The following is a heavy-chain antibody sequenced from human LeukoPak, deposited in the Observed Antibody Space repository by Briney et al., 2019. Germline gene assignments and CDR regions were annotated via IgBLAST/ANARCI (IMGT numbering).Heavy chain of an antibody. CDR2: IYTSGST. Sequence: SETLSLTCTVSGGSISSYYWSWIRQPAGKGLEWIGRIYTSGSTNYNPSLKSRVTMSVDTSKNQFSLKLSSVTAADTAVYYCARGYYDILTGYPSGNDYWGQGTLVTVSS. CDR3: ARGYYDILTGYPSGNDY. D-gene: IGHD3-9*01. CDR1: GGSISSYY. V-gene: IGHV4-4*07. J-gene: IGHJ4*02.